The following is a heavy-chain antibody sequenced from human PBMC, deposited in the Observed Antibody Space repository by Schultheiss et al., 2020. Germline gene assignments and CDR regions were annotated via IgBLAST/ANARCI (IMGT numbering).Heavy chain of an antibody. CDR3: ARHAVVYGDDNWFDP. Sequence: SETLSLTCAVYGGSFSGYYWSWIRQPPGKGLELIGEINHSGSTNYNPSLKSRVTISVDTSKNQFSLKLSSVTAADTAVYYCARHAVVYGDDNWFDPWGQGTLVTVSS. V-gene: IGHV4-34*01. CDR1: GGSFSGYY. D-gene: IGHD2-8*02. J-gene: IGHJ5*02. CDR2: INHSGST.